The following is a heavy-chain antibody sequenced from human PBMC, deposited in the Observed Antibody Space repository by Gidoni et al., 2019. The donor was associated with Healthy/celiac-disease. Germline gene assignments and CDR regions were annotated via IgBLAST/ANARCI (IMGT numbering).Heavy chain of an antibody. CDR2: MNPNSGNT. V-gene: IGHV1-8*01. CDR1: GYTFTSYD. J-gene: IGHJ6*02. Sequence: QVQLVQSGAEVKQPGDSVKVSCKASGYTFTSYDINWVRQAPGQGLEWLGWMNPNSGNTGYAQKFQGRVTMTRNTSISTAYMKLSSLRSEDTAVYYCARGGGGWSYYYYYYGMDVWGQGTTVTVSS. CDR3: ARGGGGWSYYYYYYGMDV. D-gene: IGHD6-19*01.